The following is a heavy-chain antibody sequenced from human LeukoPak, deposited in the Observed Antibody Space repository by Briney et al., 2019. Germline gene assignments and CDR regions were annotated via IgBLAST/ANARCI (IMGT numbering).Heavy chain of an antibody. J-gene: IGHJ4*02. V-gene: IGHV1-8*01. CDR1: GYTFTSYD. Sequence: ASVKVSCKASGYTFTSYDINWVRQATGQGLEWMGWMNPNSGNTGYAQKFQGRVTMTRNTSKSTAYMELSSLRSEDTAVYYCARATYYYDSSGSIRTLDYWGQGTLVTVSS. CDR2: MNPNSGNT. D-gene: IGHD3-22*01. CDR3: ARATYYYDSSGSIRTLDY.